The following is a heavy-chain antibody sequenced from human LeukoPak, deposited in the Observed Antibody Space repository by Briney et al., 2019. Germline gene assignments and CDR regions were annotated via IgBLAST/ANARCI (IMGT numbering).Heavy chain of an antibody. Sequence: PGGSLRLSCGVSGFIVSRNYMSWVRQAPGKGLEWVSIIYTGGDTYCADSVKGRFTISRDNSNNTLYLQMNSLRAEDTGMYYCARDRRYSSSWYFWNWGQGTLVTVSS. CDR1: GFIVSRNY. CDR2: IYTGGDT. CDR3: ARDRRYSSSWYFWN. D-gene: IGHD6-13*01. V-gene: IGHV3-53*01. J-gene: IGHJ4*02.